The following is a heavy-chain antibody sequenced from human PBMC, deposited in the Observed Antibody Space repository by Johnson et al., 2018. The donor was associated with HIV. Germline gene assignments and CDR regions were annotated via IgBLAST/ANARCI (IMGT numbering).Heavy chain of an antibody. V-gene: IGHV3-72*01. Sequence: VQVVESGGGLIQPGGSLRLSCAASGFTFSSYWMSWVRKAPGKGLEWVGRTRNKANSYTTEYAAAVKGRFTISRDDSKNSLYRQMNSLKTEETAVYYCARVGRVYDSSGYAIDAFDIWGQGTMVTVSS. D-gene: IGHD3-22*01. CDR1: GFTFSSYW. CDR3: ARVGRVYDSSGYAIDAFDI. J-gene: IGHJ3*02. CDR2: TRNKANSYTT.